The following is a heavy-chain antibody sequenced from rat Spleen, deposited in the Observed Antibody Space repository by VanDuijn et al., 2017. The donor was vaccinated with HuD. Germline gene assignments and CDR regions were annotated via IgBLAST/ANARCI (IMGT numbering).Heavy chain of an antibody. V-gene: IGHV5-29*01. Sequence: EVQLVETGGGLVQPGRSLKLSCAASGFTFSNYGMAWVRQAPTKGLEWVATISYDGSSTYYRDSVKGRFTISRDNAKSTLYLQMDSLRSEDTATYYCATLYYDGTVMDAWGQGASVTVSS. CDR3: ATLYYDGTVMDA. D-gene: IGHD1-12*02. CDR2: ISYDGSST. CDR1: GFTFSNYG. J-gene: IGHJ4*01.